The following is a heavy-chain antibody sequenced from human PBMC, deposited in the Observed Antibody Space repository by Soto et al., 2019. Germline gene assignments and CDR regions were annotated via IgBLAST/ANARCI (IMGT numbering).Heavy chain of an antibody. Sequence: SETLSLTCSVSGGSMSKFYWSWIRKTAGTGLEWMGRFYATGTSDYDPSLRSGIAMSVDISKKTFSLRLRSVTAADTGVYYCVRDGSKTLRDCFDPWGQGILVTVSS. CDR1: GGSMSKFY. D-gene: IGHD4-17*01. J-gene: IGHJ5*02. V-gene: IGHV4-4*07. CDR3: VRDGSKTLRDCFDP. CDR2: FYATGTS.